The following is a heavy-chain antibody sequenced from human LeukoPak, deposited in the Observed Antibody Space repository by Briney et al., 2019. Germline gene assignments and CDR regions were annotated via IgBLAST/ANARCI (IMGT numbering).Heavy chain of an antibody. CDR2: TYYRSKWYN. Sequence: SQTLSLTCAISGDSVSSNSAAWNWIRQSPSRGLEWLGRTYYRSKWYNDYAVSVKSRITINPDTSKNQFSLQLNSVTPEDTAVYYCARASKLLWFGEFAFDIWGQGTMATVSS. D-gene: IGHD3-10*01. V-gene: IGHV6-1*01. J-gene: IGHJ3*02. CDR3: ARASKLLWFGEFAFDI. CDR1: GDSVSSNSAA.